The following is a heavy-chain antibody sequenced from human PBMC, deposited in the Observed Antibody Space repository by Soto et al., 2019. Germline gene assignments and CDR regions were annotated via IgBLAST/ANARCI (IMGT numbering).Heavy chain of an antibody. D-gene: IGHD2-15*01. CDR1: GASISNTDW. V-gene: IGHV4-4*02. CDR3: AKVVVGATSHSDFDS. J-gene: IGHJ4*02. CDR2: IYHSGTT. Sequence: SETLSLTCAVSGASISNTDWWSWVRQRPGRGLEWIGEIYHSGTTNCDPSLKSRVTISLDKSKSQFSLKLTSVTAADTAVYYCAKVVVGATSHSDFDSWGQGTLVTVSS.